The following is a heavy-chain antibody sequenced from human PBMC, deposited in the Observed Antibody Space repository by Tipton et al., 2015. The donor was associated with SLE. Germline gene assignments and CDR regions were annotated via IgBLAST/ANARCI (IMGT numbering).Heavy chain of an antibody. CDR1: LSDYY. V-gene: IGHV3-11*01. D-gene: IGHD3-3*01. CDR2: ISEWGTAI. J-gene: IGHJ6*03. Sequence: LSDYYMSWIRLAPGKGLECVSYISEWGTAINYADSVKGRFTISRDSAKNALYLQMNDLRAEDTAIYYCARDPGSYDFWSRAYMDVWGKGTTVTVSS. CDR3: ARDPGSYDFWSRAYMDV.